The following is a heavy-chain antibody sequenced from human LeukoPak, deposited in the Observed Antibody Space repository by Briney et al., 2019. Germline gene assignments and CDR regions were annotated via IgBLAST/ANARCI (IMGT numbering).Heavy chain of an antibody. Sequence: GGSLRLSCAASGFTFSDHYMSWIRLAPGKGLEWVSSISTSGTAMYYADSVKGRFTISRDNAKNSLYLQMNSLRAEDTAVYYCARSGHCISTSCYSIWRRSLYGMDVWGQGTTVTVSS. CDR1: GFTFSDHY. J-gene: IGHJ6*02. V-gene: IGHV3-11*01. CDR3: ARSGHCISTSCYSIWRRSLYGMDV. D-gene: IGHD2-2*02. CDR2: ISTSGTAM.